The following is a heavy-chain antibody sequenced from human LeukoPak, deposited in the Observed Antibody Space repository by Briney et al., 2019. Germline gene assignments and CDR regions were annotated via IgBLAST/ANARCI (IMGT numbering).Heavy chain of an antibody. V-gene: IGHV4-59*08. CDR3: ARRDNLPI. CDR1: GGSISNYN. J-gene: IGHJ3*02. CDR2: VSYSGSS. Sequence: SETLSLTCTVSGGSISNYNWNWVRQPPGKGLEWIGYVSYSGSSNSNPSLKSRATISLDTSKNQFSLKLTSVTAADTAVYYCARRDNLPIWGQGTMVTVSS. D-gene: IGHD1-1*01.